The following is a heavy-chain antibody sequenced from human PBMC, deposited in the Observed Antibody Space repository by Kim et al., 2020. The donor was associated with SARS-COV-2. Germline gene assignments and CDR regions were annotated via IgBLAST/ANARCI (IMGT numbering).Heavy chain of an antibody. CDR2: ISSSSSTI. D-gene: IGHD6-13*01. J-gene: IGHJ4*02. V-gene: IGHV3-48*04. Sequence: GGSLRLSCAASGFTFSSYSMNWVRQAPGKGLEWVSYISSSSSTIYYADSVKGRFTISRDNAKNSLYLQMNSLRAEDTAVYYCARDPPYSSSWYEDYWGQGTLVTVSS. CDR3: ARDPPYSSSWYEDY. CDR1: GFTFSSYS.